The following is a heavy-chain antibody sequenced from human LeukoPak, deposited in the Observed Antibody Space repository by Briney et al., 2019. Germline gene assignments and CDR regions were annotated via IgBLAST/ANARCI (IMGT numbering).Heavy chain of an antibody. Sequence: GGALRLSCAASGFTFSSYSMNWVRQAPGKGLEWVSSISSSSSYIYYADSVKGRFTISRDNAKNSLYLQMNSLRAEDTAVYYCASSASPEYYDFWSGYYKYYYYYMDVWGKGTTVTVSS. CDR2: ISSSSSYI. D-gene: IGHD3-3*01. CDR1: GFTFSSYS. J-gene: IGHJ6*03. V-gene: IGHV3-21*01. CDR3: ASSASPEYYDFWSGYYKYYYYYMDV.